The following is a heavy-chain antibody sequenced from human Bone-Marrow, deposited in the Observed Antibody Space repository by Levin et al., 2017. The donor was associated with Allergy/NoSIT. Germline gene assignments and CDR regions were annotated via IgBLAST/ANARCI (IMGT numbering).Heavy chain of an antibody. V-gene: IGHV4-4*02. J-gene: IGHJ5*02. Sequence: TAGSLRLSCAVSGGSISSSNWWSWVRQPPGKGLEWIGEIYHSGSTNYNPSLKSRVTISVDKSKNQFSLKLSSVTAADTAVYYCARFRVLLWFRELGWFDPWGQGTLVTVSS. CDR3: ARFRVLLWFRELGWFDP. CDR1: GGSISSSNW. CDR2: IYHSGST. D-gene: IGHD3-10*01.